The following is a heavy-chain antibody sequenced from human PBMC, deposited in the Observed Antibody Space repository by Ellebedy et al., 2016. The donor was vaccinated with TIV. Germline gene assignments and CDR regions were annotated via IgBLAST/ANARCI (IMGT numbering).Heavy chain of an antibody. D-gene: IGHD3-16*01. CDR3: AKPMGPGGRFDAFDI. CDR2: ITGIGTST. J-gene: IGHJ3*02. CDR1: GFTFSNYA. Sequence: GESLKIPXAASGFTFSNYAMSWVRQAPGKGLEWVSAITGIGTSTYYADSVKGRFTISRDNSKNTLSLQMNSLRADDTAIYYCAKPMGPGGRFDAFDIWGQGTLVTVSS. V-gene: IGHV3-23*01.